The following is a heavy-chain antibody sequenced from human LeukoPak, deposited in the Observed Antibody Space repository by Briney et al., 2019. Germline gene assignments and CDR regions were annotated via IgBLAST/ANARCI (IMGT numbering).Heavy chain of an antibody. CDR1: GGSISSSSYY. D-gene: IGHD2-2*01. J-gene: IGHJ5*02. Sequence: SETLSLTCTVSGGSISSSSYYWGWIRQPPGKGLEWIGSIYYSGSTYYNPSLKSRVTISVDTSKNQFSLKLSSVTAADTAVYYCARGDMGPAALYNWFDPWGQGTLVTVSS. CDR2: IYYSGST. CDR3: ARGDMGPAALYNWFDP. V-gene: IGHV4-39*07.